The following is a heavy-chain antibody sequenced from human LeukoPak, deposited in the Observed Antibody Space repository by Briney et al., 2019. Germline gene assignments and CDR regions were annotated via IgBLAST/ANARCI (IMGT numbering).Heavy chain of an antibody. J-gene: IGHJ1*01. V-gene: IGHV3-7*03. D-gene: IGHD3-22*01. CDR1: GFTFSSYW. Sequence: GGSLRLSCAASGFTFSSYWMSWVRQAPGKGLEWVAHIKQDGSEKGHVDSLKGRFTISRDNAKNSLYLQINSLRAEDTAVYYCARRQAGENYYDTSGAPFQHWGQGTLVTVSP. CDR2: IKQDGSEK. CDR3: ARRQAGENYYDTSGAPFQH.